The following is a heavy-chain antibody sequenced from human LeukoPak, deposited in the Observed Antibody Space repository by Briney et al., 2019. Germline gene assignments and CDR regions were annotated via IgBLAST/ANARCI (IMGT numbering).Heavy chain of an antibody. CDR1: GYTFTGYY. CDR2: INPSSGGT. V-gene: IGHV1-2*02. D-gene: IGHD3-16*02. CDR3: ARDASRYKGLGDFDY. J-gene: IGHJ4*02. Sequence: ASVKVSCKASGYTFTGYYMHWVRQAPGQGLEWMGWINPSSGGTNYAQKFQGRVTMTRDTSISTAYMELSRLRSDDTAVYYCARDASRYKGLGDFDYWGQGTLVTVSS.